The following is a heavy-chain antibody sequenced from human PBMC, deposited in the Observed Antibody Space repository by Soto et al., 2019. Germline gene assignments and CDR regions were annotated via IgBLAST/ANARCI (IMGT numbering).Heavy chain of an antibody. D-gene: IGHD2-2*01. CDR2: IYHSGST. V-gene: IGHV4-30-2*01. CDR1: GGSISSGGSS. Sequence: SETLSLTCAFSGGSISSGGSSWSWIRQPPGKGLEWIGYIYHSGSTYYNPSLKSRVTISVDRSKNQFSLKLSSVTAADTAVYYCARVPDRWGQGTLVTVS. J-gene: IGHJ5*02. CDR3: ARVPDR.